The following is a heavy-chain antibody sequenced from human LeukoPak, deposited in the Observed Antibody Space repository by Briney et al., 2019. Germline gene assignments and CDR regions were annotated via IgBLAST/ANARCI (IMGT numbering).Heavy chain of an antibody. Sequence: PGGSLRLSCAASGFTFSSYAMHWVRQAPGKGLEYVSAISSNGGSTYYANSVKGRFTISRDNSKNTLYLQMGSLRAEDMAVYYCARGQPVAGTGLDYWGQGTLVTVSS. D-gene: IGHD6-19*01. CDR3: ARGQPVAGTGLDY. V-gene: IGHV3-64*01. CDR2: ISSNGGST. J-gene: IGHJ4*02. CDR1: GFTFSSYA.